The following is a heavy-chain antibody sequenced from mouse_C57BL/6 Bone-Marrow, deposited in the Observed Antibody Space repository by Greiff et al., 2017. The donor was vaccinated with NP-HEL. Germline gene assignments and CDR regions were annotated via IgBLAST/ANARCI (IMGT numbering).Heavy chain of an antibody. J-gene: IGHJ2*01. D-gene: IGHD1-1*01. CDR2: IYPSDSET. CDR1: GYTFTSYW. CDR3: ARFYYYGSSFDY. Sequence: QVQLQQPGAELVRPGSSVRLSCKASGYTFTSYWMDWVKQRPGQGLEWIGNIYPSDSETHYNQKFKDKATLTVDKSSSTAYMQLSSLTSEDSAVYYCARFYYYGSSFDYWGQGTTLTVSS. V-gene: IGHV1-61*01.